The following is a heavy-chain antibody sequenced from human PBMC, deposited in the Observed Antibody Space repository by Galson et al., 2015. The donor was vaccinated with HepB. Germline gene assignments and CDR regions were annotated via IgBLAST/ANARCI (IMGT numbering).Heavy chain of an antibody. CDR2: ISRGGNTR. CDR3: ARGASYYDWTGYPDEKYCGMDV. CDR1: GFSFSSFW. V-gene: IGHV3-74*01. Sequence: SLRLSCATSGFSFSSFWMNWARQVPGKGLLWVSRISRGGNTRNYADSVEGRFTISRDNANNALYLEMNSLRAEDTAVYYCARGASYYDWTGYPDEKYCGMDVWGQGTTVIVSS. D-gene: IGHD3/OR15-3a*01. J-gene: IGHJ6*02.